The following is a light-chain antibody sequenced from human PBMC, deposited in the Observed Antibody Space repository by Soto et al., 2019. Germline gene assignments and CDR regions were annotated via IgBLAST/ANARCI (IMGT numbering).Light chain of an antibody. CDR1: QTVRNNY. CDR3: QQFRSYPLT. V-gene: IGKV3-20*01. Sequence: EFVLTQSPGTLSLSPGERATLSCRASQTVRNNYLAWYQQKPGQAPRLLIYDASSRATGIPDRFSGGGSGTDFTLTSSRLEPEDFAVYYCQQFRSYPLTFGGGPKVEIK. J-gene: IGKJ4*01. CDR2: DAS.